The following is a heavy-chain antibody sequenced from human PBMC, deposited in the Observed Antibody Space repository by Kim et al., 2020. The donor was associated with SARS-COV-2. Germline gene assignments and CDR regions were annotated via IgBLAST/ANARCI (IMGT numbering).Heavy chain of an antibody. V-gene: IGHV3-15*01. J-gene: IGHJ4*02. D-gene: IGHD4-17*01. CDR3: TTDLHDFGDFDY. CDR2: IKSKTDGGTT. Sequence: GGSLRLSCAASGFTFSNAWMSWVRQAPGKGLEWVGRIKSKTDGGTTDYAAPVKGRFTISRDDPKNTVYLQMNSLKTEDTAVYYCTTDLHDFGDFDYWGQGTLVTVSS. CDR1: GFTFSNAW.